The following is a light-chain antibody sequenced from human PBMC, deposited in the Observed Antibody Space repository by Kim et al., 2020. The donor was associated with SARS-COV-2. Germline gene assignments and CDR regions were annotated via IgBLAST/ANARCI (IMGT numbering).Light chain of an antibody. V-gene: IGKV1-39*01. J-gene: IGKJ2*02. CDR2: AAS. CDR1: QSITNY. Sequence: DIQMTQSPSSLSASVGDRVTITCRASQSITNYLNWYQQKPGKAPKLLISAASTLQSGVPSRFSGSGSGTDFTLTIGTLQPEDFATYYCQQSYNTPPWTFGQGTKLEI. CDR3: QQSYNTPPWT.